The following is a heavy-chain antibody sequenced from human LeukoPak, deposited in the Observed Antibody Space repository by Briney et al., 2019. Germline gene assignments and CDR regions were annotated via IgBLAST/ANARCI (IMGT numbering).Heavy chain of an antibody. V-gene: IGHV4-39*01. J-gene: IGHJ4*02. CDR2: IYYSGST. Sequence: SETLSLTCAVSGGSISSSSYYWGWIRQPPGKGLEWIGSIYYSGSTYYNPSPKSRVTISVDTSKNQFSLKLSSVTAADTAVYYCARPPHLDSSVGDYWGQGTLVTVSS. CDR3: ARPPHLDSSVGDY. CDR1: GGSISSSSYY. D-gene: IGHD3-22*01.